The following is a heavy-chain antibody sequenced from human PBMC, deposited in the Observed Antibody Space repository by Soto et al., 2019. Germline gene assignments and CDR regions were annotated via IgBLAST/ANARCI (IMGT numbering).Heavy chain of an antibody. CDR1: GGSFSGYY. Sequence: QVQLQQWGAGLLKPSETLSLTCAVYGGSFSGYYWSWIRQPPGKGLEWIGEINHSGSTNYNPSLKSRVTISVDTSKNQFSLKLSSVTAADTAVYYCARCLATALTMDVWGKGTTVTVSS. CDR2: INHSGST. V-gene: IGHV4-34*01. D-gene: IGHD1-26*01. CDR3: ARCLATALTMDV. J-gene: IGHJ6*03.